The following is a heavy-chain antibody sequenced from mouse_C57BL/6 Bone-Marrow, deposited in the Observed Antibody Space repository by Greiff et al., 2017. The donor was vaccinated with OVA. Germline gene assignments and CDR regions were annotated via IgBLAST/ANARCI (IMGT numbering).Heavy chain of an antibody. Sequence: VKLQQSGAELARPGASVKLSCKASGYTFTSYGISWVKQRTGQGLEWIGEIYPRSGNTYYNEKFKGKATLTADKSSSTAYMELRSLTSEDSAVYFCAREPYYYGSSSWFAYWGQGTLVTVSA. CDR3: AREPYYYGSSSWFAY. CDR1: GYTFTSYG. J-gene: IGHJ3*01. V-gene: IGHV1-81*01. CDR2: IYPRSGNT. D-gene: IGHD1-1*01.